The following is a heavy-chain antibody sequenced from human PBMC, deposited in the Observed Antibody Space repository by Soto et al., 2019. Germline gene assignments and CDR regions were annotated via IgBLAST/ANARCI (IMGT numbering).Heavy chain of an antibody. V-gene: IGHV3-74*01. Sequence: EVQLVESGGGLAQPGGSLRLSCAASGFSLSNYWMHWVRQAPGKGLVWVSRISSDGSSTNYADSVKGRFTISRDNAKNTMYLQMNSLGDDDTAVYYCTRVVVGGAGEFDYWGQGTLVTVSP. CDR1: GFSLSNYW. J-gene: IGHJ4*02. CDR3: TRVVVGGAGEFDY. CDR2: ISSDGSST. D-gene: IGHD3-10*01.